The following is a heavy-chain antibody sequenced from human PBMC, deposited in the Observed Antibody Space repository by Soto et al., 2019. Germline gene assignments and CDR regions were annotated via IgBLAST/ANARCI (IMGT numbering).Heavy chain of an antibody. V-gene: IGHV3-7*01. CDR1: GFTFSSYW. Sequence: GGSLRLSCAASGFTFSSYWMSWVRQAPGKGLEWVANIKQDGSEKYYVDFVKGRFTISRDNAKNSLYLQMNSLRAEDTAVYYCARFGDYDSSGLGLGKDDAFDIWGQGTMVTVSS. CDR3: ARFGDYDSSGLGLGKDDAFDI. J-gene: IGHJ3*02. CDR2: IKQDGSEK. D-gene: IGHD3-22*01.